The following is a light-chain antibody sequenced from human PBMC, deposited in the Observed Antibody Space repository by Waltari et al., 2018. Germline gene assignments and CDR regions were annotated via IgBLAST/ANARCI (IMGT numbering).Light chain of an antibody. CDR2: QNN. CDR3: QAWDSGTV. CDR1: DLDNNY. J-gene: IGLJ3*02. Sequence: SRELTQPPSVSVSPGQTASISCSGDDLDNNYEHWYQQKPGRSPVLVIHQNNKRPSGIPDRFSGSKSGKTATLTISGTQAMDEADYYCQAWDSGTVFGGGTKLTVL. V-gene: IGLV3-1*01.